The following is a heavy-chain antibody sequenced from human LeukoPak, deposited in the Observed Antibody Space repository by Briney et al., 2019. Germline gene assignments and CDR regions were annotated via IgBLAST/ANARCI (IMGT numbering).Heavy chain of an antibody. Sequence: GGSLRLSCAASGFTFSDYAMTWVRQDPGKGLEWISTISGSGGSTYYADSVKGRFTISRDNAKNTLYLQMNSLRAEDTAVYYCASAITMVRGVITTIFDYWGQGTLVTVSS. J-gene: IGHJ4*02. CDR2: ISGSGGST. D-gene: IGHD3-10*01. CDR3: ASAITMVRGVITTIFDY. CDR1: GFTFSDYA. V-gene: IGHV3-23*01.